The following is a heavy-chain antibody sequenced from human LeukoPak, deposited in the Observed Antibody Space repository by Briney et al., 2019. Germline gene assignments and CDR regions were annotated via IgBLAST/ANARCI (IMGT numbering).Heavy chain of an antibody. CDR1: GFTFSSYW. V-gene: IGHV3-7*01. D-gene: IGHD2-15*01. J-gene: IGHJ4*02. CDR2: IKRDGSEK. Sequence: GGSLRLSCAASGFTFSSYWMSWVRQAPGKGLEWVANIKRDGSEKYYVGSVKGRFTISRDNAKNSLYLQMNSLRAEDTAVYYCARGYCSGGSCYIPIDYWGQGTLVTVSS. CDR3: ARGYCSGGSCYIPIDY.